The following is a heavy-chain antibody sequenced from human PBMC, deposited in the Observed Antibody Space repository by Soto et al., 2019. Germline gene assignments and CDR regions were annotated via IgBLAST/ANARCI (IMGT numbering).Heavy chain of an antibody. D-gene: IGHD3-10*01. V-gene: IGHV4-30-4*01. CDR2: IYYSGST. CDR3: ARVGGFGATTTGY. J-gene: IGHJ4*02. Sequence: SETLSLTCTVSGGSISSGDYYWSWIRQPPGKGLEWIGYIYYSGSTYYNPSLKSRVTISVDTSKNQFSLKLSSVTAADTAVYYCARVGGFGATTTGYWGQGTLVTVSS. CDR1: GGSISSGDYY.